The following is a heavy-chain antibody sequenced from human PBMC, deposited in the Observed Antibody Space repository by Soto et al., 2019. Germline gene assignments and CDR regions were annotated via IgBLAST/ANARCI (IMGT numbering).Heavy chain of an antibody. CDR3: AKPLGYCTNGVCAPLLHYYYGMDV. CDR2: ISGSGGST. CDR1: GFTFSSYA. V-gene: IGHV3-23*01. J-gene: IGHJ6*02. D-gene: IGHD2-8*01. Sequence: GGSLRLSCAASGFTFSSYAMSWVRQAPGKGLEWVSAISGSGGSTYYADSVKGRFTISRDNSKNTLYLQMNSLRAEDTAVYYCAKPLGYCTNGVCAPLLHYYYGMDVWGQGTTVTVSS.